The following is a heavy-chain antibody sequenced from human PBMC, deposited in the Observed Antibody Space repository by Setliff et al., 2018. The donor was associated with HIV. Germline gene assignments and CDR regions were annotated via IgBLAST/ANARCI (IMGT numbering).Heavy chain of an antibody. D-gene: IGHD3-10*01. CDR3: ARGLWFGGSYWFDP. CDR1: GGSISSHY. V-gene: IGHV4-59*11. J-gene: IGHJ5*02. Sequence: PSETLSLTCTVSGVSGGSISSHYWNWIRQPPGKGLEWIGYIYYTGTTKNNPSLKSRVTVSIDTSKNQFSLKLSSVTAADTAVYYCARGLWFGGSYWFDPWGQGTLVTVS. CDR2: IYYTGTT.